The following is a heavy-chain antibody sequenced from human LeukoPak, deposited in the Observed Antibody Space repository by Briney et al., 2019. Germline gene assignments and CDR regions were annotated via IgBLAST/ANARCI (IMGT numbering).Heavy chain of an antibody. D-gene: IGHD4-23*01. CDR1: GYSFTSYG. Sequence: ASVKVSCKASGYSFTSYGISWVRQAPGKGLEWMGGFDPEDGETIYAQKFQGRVTMTEDTSTDTAYMELSSLRSEDTAVYYCATVSFGGFLDYWGQGTLVTVSS. J-gene: IGHJ4*02. V-gene: IGHV1-24*01. CDR2: FDPEDGET. CDR3: ATVSFGGFLDY.